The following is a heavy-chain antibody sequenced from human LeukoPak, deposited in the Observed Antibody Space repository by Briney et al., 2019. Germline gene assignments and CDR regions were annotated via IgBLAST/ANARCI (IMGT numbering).Heavy chain of an antibody. CDR2: IDPSGGTT. D-gene: IGHD1-26*01. Sequence: ASVKVSCKASGYTSTSHYMHWVRQAPGHGLEWMGIIDPSGGTTSYAQKFQGRVTMTRDTSTSTVYMELSSLRSEDTAVYYCARGLVVATSELDYWGQGTLVTVSS. V-gene: IGHV1-46*01. J-gene: IGHJ4*02. CDR1: GYTSTSHY. CDR3: ARGLVVATSELDY.